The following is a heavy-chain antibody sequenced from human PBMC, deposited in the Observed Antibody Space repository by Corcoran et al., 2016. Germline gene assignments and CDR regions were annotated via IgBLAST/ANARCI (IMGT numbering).Heavy chain of an antibody. Sequence: EVQLVQSGAEVKKPGESLRISCKGSGYSFTSYWISWVRQMPGKGLEWMGRIDPSDSYTNYSPSFQGHVTISADKSISTAYLQWSSLKASDTAMYYCVRLAGIAGAGPLSGIDYWGQGTLVTVSS. CDR3: VRLAGIAGAGPLSGIDY. D-gene: IGHD6-19*01. CDR1: GYSFTSYW. V-gene: IGHV5-10-1*03. J-gene: IGHJ4*02. CDR2: IDPSDSYT.